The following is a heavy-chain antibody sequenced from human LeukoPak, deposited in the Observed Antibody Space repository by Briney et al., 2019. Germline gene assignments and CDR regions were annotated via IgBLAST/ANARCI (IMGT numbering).Heavy chain of an antibody. CDR3: ANEGTRIQLWSTEYFQH. J-gene: IGHJ1*01. V-gene: IGHV3-23*01. Sequence: GGSLRLSCAASGFTFDDYGMSWVRQAPGKGLEWVSAISGSGGSTYYADSVKGRFTISRDNSKNTLYLQMNSLRAEDTAVYYCANEGTRIQLWSTEYFQHWGQGTLVTVSS. CDR2: ISGSGGST. CDR1: GFTFDDYG. D-gene: IGHD5-18*01.